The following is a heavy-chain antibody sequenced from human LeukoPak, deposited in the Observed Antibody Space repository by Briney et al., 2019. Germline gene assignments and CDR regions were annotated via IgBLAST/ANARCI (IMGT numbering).Heavy chain of an antibody. CDR2: ISSNGGST. CDR3: ARSSIVVVSILDY. D-gene: IGHD2-2*01. CDR1: GFTFTDYP. J-gene: IGHJ4*02. V-gene: IGHV3-64*01. Sequence: GGSLRLSCATSGFTFTDYPMNWVRQAPGKGLEWVSAISSNGGSTSYANSVKGRFTISRDNSKNTLYLQMGSLGAEDMAVYYCARSSIVVVSILDYWGQGTLVTVSS.